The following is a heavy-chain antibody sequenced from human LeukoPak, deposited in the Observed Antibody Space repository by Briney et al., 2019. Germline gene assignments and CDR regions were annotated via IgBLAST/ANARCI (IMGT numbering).Heavy chain of an antibody. V-gene: IGHV3-48*03. CDR3: ARDRRLDGSRQFDY. D-gene: IGHD3-16*01. J-gene: IGHJ4*02. CDR2: ISSSGSTI. CDR1: GFSFSSYE. Sequence: GGSLRLSCATSGFSFSSYEMNWVRQAPGKGLEWVSYISSSGSTIYYADSVKGRFTISRDNVKNSLYLQMNSLRAEDTAVYYCARDRRLDGSRQFDYWGQGTLVTVSS.